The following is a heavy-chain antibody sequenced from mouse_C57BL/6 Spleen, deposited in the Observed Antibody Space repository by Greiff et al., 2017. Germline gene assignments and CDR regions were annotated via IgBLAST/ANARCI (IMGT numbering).Heavy chain of an antibody. Sequence: VQLQQPGAELVMPGASVKLSCKASGYTFTSYWMHWVKQTPGQGLEWIGEIDTSDSYTYYTQKFKGTSTLSVDKSSSTAYMQLSSLTSEDAAVYYCTRMVTTHFDYWGQGTTLTVSS. D-gene: IGHD2-2*01. CDR3: TRMVTTHFDY. J-gene: IGHJ2*01. CDR1: GYTFTSYW. CDR2: IDTSDSYT. V-gene: IGHV1-69*01.